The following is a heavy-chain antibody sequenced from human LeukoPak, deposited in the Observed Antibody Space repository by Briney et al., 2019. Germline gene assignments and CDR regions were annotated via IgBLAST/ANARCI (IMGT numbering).Heavy chain of an antibody. CDR3: TTGYGWLLPLDY. CDR1: GFTFSSAW. V-gene: IGHV3-15*01. J-gene: IGHJ4*02. Sequence: GGSLRLSCAASGFTFSSAWMSWVRRAPGKGLEWVGRIKSKTDGGTTDYAAPVKGRFTISRDDSKNTLYLQMNSLKTEDTAVYYCTTGYGWLLPLDYWGQGTLVTVSS. D-gene: IGHD3-22*01. CDR2: IKSKTDGGTT.